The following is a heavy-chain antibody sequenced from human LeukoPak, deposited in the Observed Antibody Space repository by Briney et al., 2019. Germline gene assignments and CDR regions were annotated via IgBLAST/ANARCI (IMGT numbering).Heavy chain of an antibody. CDR2: ISAYNGNT. J-gene: IGHJ4*02. V-gene: IGHV1-18*01. CDR3: ARDYVVPAAKFDY. D-gene: IGHD2-2*01. CDR1: GYTFTSYG. Sequence: ASVTVSFTASGYTFTSYGISWVRQAPGQGLEWMGWISAYNGNTNYAQKLQGRVTMTTDTSTSTAYMELRSLRTDDTAVYYCARDYVVPAAKFDYWGQGTLVTVSS.